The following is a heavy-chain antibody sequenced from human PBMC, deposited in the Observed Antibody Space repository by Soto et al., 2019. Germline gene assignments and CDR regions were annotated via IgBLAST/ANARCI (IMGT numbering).Heavy chain of an antibody. CDR2: INMDGSST. J-gene: IGHJ4*02. D-gene: IGHD5-12*01. CDR3: ARSRDGYNFVGDC. CDR1: GFTLSSYW. V-gene: IGHV3-74*01. Sequence: EVQLVESGGGLVQPGGSLRLSCAASGFTLSSYWMHWVRQAPGKGLVWVSRINMDGSSTSYADSVKGRFPISRDNAKNTLYLQVNSLRAEYTAVYYCARSRDGYNFVGDCWGQGTLVTVSS.